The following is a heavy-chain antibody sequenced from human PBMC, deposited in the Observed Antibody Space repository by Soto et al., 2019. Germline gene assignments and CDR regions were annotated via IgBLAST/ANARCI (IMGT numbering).Heavy chain of an antibody. CDR1: GGSVNSENHY. Sequence: PSETLSLACTVSGGSVNSENHYWVWIRQPPGKGLEWISNIISTGRTYYNPSLRSRVTISVDTSKNRFSLKLSSVTAADTAVYYCAREGSYKNYYYYGMDVWGQGTTVTVSS. CDR3: AREGSYKNYYYYGMDV. J-gene: IGHJ6*02. D-gene: IGHD2-15*01. CDR2: IISTGRT. V-gene: IGHV4-39*07.